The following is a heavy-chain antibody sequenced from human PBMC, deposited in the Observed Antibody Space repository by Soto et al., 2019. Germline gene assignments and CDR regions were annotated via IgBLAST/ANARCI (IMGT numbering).Heavy chain of an antibody. CDR3: ARADFNRAGFPLDH. CDR2: IYHTGST. Sequence: SETLSLTCSFSGISISSGDNLWSWIRQPPGKAPEFMGYIYHTGSTYYNPSLQRRITMSLDRSKNQFSLWLPSVTAAETALSYGARADFNRAGFPLDHWGEGAGGTVS. D-gene: IGHD3-3*01. CDR1: GISISSGDNL. J-gene: IGHJ4*02. V-gene: IGHV4-30-4*01.